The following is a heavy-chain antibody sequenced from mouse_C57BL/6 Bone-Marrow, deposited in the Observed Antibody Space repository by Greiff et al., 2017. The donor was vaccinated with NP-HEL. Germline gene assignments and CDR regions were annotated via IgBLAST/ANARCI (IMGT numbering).Heavy chain of an antibody. CDR1: GYTFTGYW. CDR2: ILPGSGST. J-gene: IGHJ2*01. D-gene: IGHD2-2*01. CDR3: ARGGVWLRRWYFDY. V-gene: IGHV1-9*01. Sequence: VKLVESGAELMKPGASVKLSCKAPGYTFTGYWIEWVKQRPGHGLEWIGEILPGSGSTNYNEQFKGKATFTAATSSNTAYMPLSSLTTEDSAIYYCARGGVWLRRWYFDYWGQGTTLTVSS.